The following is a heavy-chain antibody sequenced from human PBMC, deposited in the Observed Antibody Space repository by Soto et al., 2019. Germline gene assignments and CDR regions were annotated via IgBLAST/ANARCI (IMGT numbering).Heavy chain of an antibody. J-gene: IGHJ6*02. V-gene: IGHV5-51*01. D-gene: IGHD3-9*01. CDR3: VRCAAGYSGRMEV. CDR2: IYFSDSDT. CDR1: GYTFTSHW. Sequence: GESLKISCKGSGYTFTSHWIAWVRQMPGKGLEWMGIIYFSDSDTRYSPSFQGQVTISADKSISTAYLQWSSLKASDTAMYYCVRCAAGYSGRMEVWGQGTTVTVSS.